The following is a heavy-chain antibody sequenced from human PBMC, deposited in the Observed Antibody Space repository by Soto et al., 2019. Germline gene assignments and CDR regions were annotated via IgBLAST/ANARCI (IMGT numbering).Heavy chain of an antibody. V-gene: IGHV3-30-3*01. J-gene: IGHJ6*02. CDR2: ISYDGSNK. D-gene: IGHD6-13*01. Sequence: GGSLRLSCAASGFTFSSYAMHWVRQAPGKGLEWVAVISYDGSNKYYADSVKGRFTISRDNSKNTLYLQMNSLRAEDTAVYYCARDEAAALYYYYYYGMDVWGQGTTVTVSS. CDR3: ARDEAAALYYYYYYGMDV. CDR1: GFTFSSYA.